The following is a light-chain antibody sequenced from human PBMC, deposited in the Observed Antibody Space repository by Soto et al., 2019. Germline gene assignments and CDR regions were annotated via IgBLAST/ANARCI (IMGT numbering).Light chain of an antibody. CDR3: QQYNDWPLT. CDR2: DAS. J-gene: IGKJ1*01. Sequence: EIVLTQSPATLSLPPGERATLTCRASQSVRSYLVWYQQKPGQAPRLLMYDASNRATGIPARFSGSGSGTEFTLTISSLQSEDFAVYYCQQYNDWPLTFGQGTKV. CDR1: QSVRSY. V-gene: IGKV3D-15*01.